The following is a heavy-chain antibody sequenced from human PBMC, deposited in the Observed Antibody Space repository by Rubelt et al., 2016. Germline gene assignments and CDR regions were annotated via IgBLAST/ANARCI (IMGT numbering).Heavy chain of an antibody. J-gene: IGHJ5*02. CDR3: ARVIWGSGWSNNWFDP. CDR2: INAGNGNT. V-gene: IGHV1-3*01. CDR1: GYTFTSYA. Sequence: QVQLVQSGAEVKKPGASVKVSCKASGYTFTSYAMHWVRQAPGQRLEWMGWINAGNGNTKYSQKFQGRVTITRDTSASTADMELSSLRSEDTAVYYCARVIWGSGWSNNWFDPWGQGTLVTVSS. D-gene: IGHD6-19*01.